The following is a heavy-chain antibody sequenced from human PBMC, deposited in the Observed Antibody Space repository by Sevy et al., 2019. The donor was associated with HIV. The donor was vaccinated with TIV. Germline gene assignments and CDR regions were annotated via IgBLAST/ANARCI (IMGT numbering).Heavy chain of an antibody. J-gene: IGHJ4*02. CDR2: IKSKTDGGTT. CDR1: GFTFSNAW. CDR3: TTEVTFGGVIVTPDPLDY. V-gene: IGHV3-15*01. Sequence: GESLKISCAASGFTFSNAWMSWVRQAPGKGLEWVGRIKSKTDGGTTDYAAPVKGRFTISRDDSKNTLYLQMNSLKTEDTAVYYCTTEVTFGGVIVTPDPLDYWGQGTLVTASS. D-gene: IGHD3-16*02.